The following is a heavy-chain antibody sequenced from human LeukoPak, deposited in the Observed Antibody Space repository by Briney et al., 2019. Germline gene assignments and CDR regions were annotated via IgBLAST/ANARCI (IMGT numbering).Heavy chain of an antibody. CDR2: FDPEDAET. CDR3: ATVTPVITMIVVVIGNYFDY. J-gene: IGHJ4*02. D-gene: IGHD3-22*01. CDR1: GYTLTELS. Sequence: GASVKVSCKVSGYTLTELSMHWVRQAPGKGLEWTGGFDPEDAETIYAQKFQGRVTMTEDTSTATAYMQLTSLSSEATAVSYCATVTPVITMIVVVIGNYFDYWGQGTLVTVSS. V-gene: IGHV1-24*01.